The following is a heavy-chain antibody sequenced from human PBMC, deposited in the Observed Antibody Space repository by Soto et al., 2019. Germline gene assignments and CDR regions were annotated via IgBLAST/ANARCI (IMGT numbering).Heavy chain of an antibody. CDR2: ISYDGSNK. CDR3: ALRRLRDSMDFDY. CDR1: GFIFSSYG. V-gene: IGHV3-30*03. D-gene: IGHD3-22*01. Sequence: GGSLRLSCAASGFIFSSYGMNWVRQAPGKGLEWVSVISYDGSNKYYADSVKGRFTISRDNSKNTLYLQMNSLRAEDTAVYYCALRRLRDSMDFDYWGQGTLVTVSS. J-gene: IGHJ4*02.